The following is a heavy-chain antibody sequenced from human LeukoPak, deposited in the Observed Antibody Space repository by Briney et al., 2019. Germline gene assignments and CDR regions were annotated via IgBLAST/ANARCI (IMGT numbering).Heavy chain of an antibody. V-gene: IGHV1-24*01. CDR2: FGPEDGET. CDR3: ATAGAPLGYDILTGYYSFDY. J-gene: IGHJ4*02. CDR1: AYTRTEVS. D-gene: IGHD3-9*01. Sequence: ASMKISCKISAYTRTEVSMHWVPQAPRKVIKSSGGFGPEDGETIYAQKFQGRVTMTEDTSTDTAYMELSSLRSEDTAVYYCATAGAPLGYDILTGYYSFDYWGQGTLVTVSS.